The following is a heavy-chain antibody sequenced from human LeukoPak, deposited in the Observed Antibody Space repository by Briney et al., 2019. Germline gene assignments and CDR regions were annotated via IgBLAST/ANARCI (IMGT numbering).Heavy chain of an antibody. CDR3: ARASEYYYDSSGHYGFDY. D-gene: IGHD3-22*01. V-gene: IGHV1-18*01. Sequence: ASVKVSCKASGYTFTSHGISWVRQAPGQGLEWMGWINTYIGNTNYVQKFQGRVTVTTDTSISTAYMELSSLRSEDTAVYYCARASEYYYDSSGHYGFDYWGQGTLVTVSS. J-gene: IGHJ4*02. CDR1: GYTFTSHG. CDR2: INTYIGNT.